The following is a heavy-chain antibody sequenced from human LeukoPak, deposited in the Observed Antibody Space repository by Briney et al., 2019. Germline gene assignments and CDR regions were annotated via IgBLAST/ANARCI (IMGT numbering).Heavy chain of an antibody. CDR2: IKQDGSEK. D-gene: IGHD2-8*01. CDR3: ARDGGYCTNGVCYATDY. V-gene: IGHV3-7*03. J-gene: IGHJ4*02. Sequence: PGGSLRLSCAASGFTFSSYWMSWVRQAPGKGLERVANIKQDGSEKYYVDSVKGRFTISRDNAKNSLYLQMNSLRAEDTAVYYCARDGGYCTNGVCYATDYWGQGTLVTVSS. CDR1: GFTFSSYW.